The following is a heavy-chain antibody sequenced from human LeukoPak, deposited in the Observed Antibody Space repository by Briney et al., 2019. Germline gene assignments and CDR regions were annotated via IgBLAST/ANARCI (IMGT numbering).Heavy chain of an antibody. CDR2: MNPNSGNT. D-gene: IGHD4-23*01. V-gene: IGHV1-8*01. CDR1: GYTFTSYD. CDR3: ARVGKGTAVTPRPYYFDY. Sequence: ASVKVSCKASGYTFTSYDTNWVRQATGQGLEWMGWMNPNSGNTGYAQKFQGRVTMTRNTSISTAYTELSSLRSEDTAVYYCARVGKGTAVTPRPYYFDYWGQGTLVTVSS. J-gene: IGHJ4*02.